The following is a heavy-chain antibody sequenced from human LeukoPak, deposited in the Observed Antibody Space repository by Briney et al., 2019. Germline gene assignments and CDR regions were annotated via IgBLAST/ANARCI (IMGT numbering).Heavy chain of an antibody. J-gene: IGHJ4*02. Sequence: GGSLRLSCAASGFTFSSYSMNWVRQAPGKGLEWVSFIYSGGNTHYSDSVKGRFTISRDNSKNTLYLQMNSLRADDTAVYYCARRAGEYSHPYDYWGQGTLVTVSS. CDR3: ARRAGEYSHPYDY. D-gene: IGHD4-17*01. CDR1: GFTFSSYS. CDR2: IYSGGNT. V-gene: IGHV3-53*01.